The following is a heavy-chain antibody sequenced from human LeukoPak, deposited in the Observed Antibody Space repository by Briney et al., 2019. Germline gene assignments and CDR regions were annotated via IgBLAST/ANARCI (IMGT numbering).Heavy chain of an antibody. CDR2: ISAYNGNT. Sequence: GASVKVSCKASGYTFTSYGISWVRQAPGQGLEWMGWISAYNGNTNYAQKPQGRVTMTTDTSTSTAYMELRSLRSDDTAVYYCAIDPAHSYDILTGYYSHFDYWGQGTLVTVSS. V-gene: IGHV1-18*01. CDR3: AIDPAHSYDILTGYYSHFDY. J-gene: IGHJ4*02. D-gene: IGHD3-9*01. CDR1: GYTFTSYG.